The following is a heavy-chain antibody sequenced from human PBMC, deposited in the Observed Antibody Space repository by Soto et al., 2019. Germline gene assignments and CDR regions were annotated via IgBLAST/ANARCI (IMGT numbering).Heavy chain of an antibody. J-gene: IGHJ6*02. D-gene: IGHD2-2*01. CDR3: AGEPVVPAAPTKKYYYGMDV. CDR2: INPNSGGT. CDR1: GYTFTGYY. V-gene: IGHV1-2*04. Sequence: ASVKVSCKASGYTFTGYYMHWVRQAPGQGLEWMGWINPNSGGTNYAQKFQGWVTMTRDTSISTAYMELSRLRSDDTAVYYCAGEPVVPAAPTKKYYYGMDVWGQGTTVTVSS.